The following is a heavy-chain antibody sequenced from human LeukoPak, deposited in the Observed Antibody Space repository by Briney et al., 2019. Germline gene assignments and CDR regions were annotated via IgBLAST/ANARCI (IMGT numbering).Heavy chain of an antibody. CDR2: ISPYNGNT. Sequence: ASVKVSCKASGYPFTTYGISWVRQAPGQGLEWMGWISPYNGNTNYAQKLQGRVTMTTDTSTSTAYMELRSLRFDDTAIFYCARKSGVRGGFPKGDDAFDIWGQGTLVTVSS. V-gene: IGHV1-18*01. CDR1: GYPFTTYG. D-gene: IGHD3-10*01. J-gene: IGHJ3*02. CDR3: ARKSGVRGGFPKGDDAFDI.